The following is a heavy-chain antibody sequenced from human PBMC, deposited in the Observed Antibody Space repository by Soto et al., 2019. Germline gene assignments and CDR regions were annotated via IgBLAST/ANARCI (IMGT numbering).Heavy chain of an antibody. J-gene: IGHJ4*02. CDR1: GFSLTSGVG. Sequence: QITLKESGPTLVRPPQTLTLTCTFSGFSLTSGVGVGWIRQPPGKALEWLALIYWDDDKRYSPSLKNRLTITQDTSKTPVVLTMTNVGPVDTATYFCAHIDPEIVTVGGHGGFDYWGQGTLVTVSS. V-gene: IGHV2-5*02. CDR3: AHIDPEIVTVGGHGGFDY. CDR2: IYWDDDK. D-gene: IGHD5-12*01.